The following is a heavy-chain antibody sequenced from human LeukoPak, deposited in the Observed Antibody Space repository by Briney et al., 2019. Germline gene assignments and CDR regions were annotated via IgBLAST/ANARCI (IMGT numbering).Heavy chain of an antibody. CDR1: GGSISSGADY. J-gene: IGHJ4*02. Sequence: SETLSLTCTVSGGSISSGADYWSWIRQHPGKGLEWIGYISYSRSTYYNPSLKTRLTISVDTSKNQFSLKLDSVTAADTAFYYCARADMATVFDFWGRGTLVTVSS. V-gene: IGHV4-31*03. CDR3: ARADMATVFDF. D-gene: IGHD5-24*01. CDR2: ISYSRST.